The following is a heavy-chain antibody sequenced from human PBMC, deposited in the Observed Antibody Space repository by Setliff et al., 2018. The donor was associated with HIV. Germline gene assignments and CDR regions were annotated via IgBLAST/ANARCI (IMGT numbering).Heavy chain of an antibody. CDR3: AGRYSYGFGY. Sequence: KASETLSLTCTVSGGSISSSGYYWGWIRQPPGKRLEWIGSIYYSGSTYYNPSLRSRVTISADTSKNQFSLRLSSVIAADTAVYYCAGRYSYGFGYWGQGTLVTVSS. CDR2: IYYSGST. V-gene: IGHV4-39*01. D-gene: IGHD5-18*01. J-gene: IGHJ4*02. CDR1: GGSISSSGYY.